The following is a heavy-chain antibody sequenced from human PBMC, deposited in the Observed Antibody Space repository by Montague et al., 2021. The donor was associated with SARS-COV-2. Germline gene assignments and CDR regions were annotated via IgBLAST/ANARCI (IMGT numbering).Heavy chain of an antibody. V-gene: IGHV4-39*01. CDR1: GGSISSSSYY. J-gene: IGHJ5*02. CDR2: LYYTGGT. Sequence: SETLSLTCTVSGGSISSSSYYWGWIRQPPGKGLEWIGSLYYTGGTYYNPSLKSRVTISVDTSKNQFSLKLSSVTAADTAVYYCARDSSWYYWFDPWGQGTLVTVSS. D-gene: IGHD6-13*01. CDR3: ARDSSWYYWFDP.